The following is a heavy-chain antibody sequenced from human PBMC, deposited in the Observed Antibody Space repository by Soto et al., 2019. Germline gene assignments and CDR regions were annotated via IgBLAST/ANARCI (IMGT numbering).Heavy chain of an antibody. D-gene: IGHD4-17*01. CDR2: ITGSGVRT. V-gene: IGHV3-23*01. CDR3: ARDRDDYCDPDAFDF. Sequence: VQLLESGGGLVQPGGSLRLSCAASGFTFTNYAMNWVRQAPGKGLEWVPSITGSGVRTYYADSVKGRFTISRDNPKSTLYLQMDSLRAEDTAVFYCARDRDDYCDPDAFDFWGQGTMVTVSS. J-gene: IGHJ3*01. CDR1: GFTFTNYA.